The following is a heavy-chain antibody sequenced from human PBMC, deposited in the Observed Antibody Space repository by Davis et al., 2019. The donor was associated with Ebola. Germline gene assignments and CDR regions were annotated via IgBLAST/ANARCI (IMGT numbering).Heavy chain of an antibody. Sequence: MPSETLSLTCAVYGGSFSDYFWSWIRQSPEKGLEWIGEISHHNGDINYNPSLRSRVAISVDSSKNQFSLKLSSVTAADTAVYYCARPRSSGSYRYGMDVWGQGTTVTVSS. J-gene: IGHJ6*02. CDR2: ISHHNGDI. V-gene: IGHV4-34*01. D-gene: IGHD1-26*01. CDR1: GGSFSDYF. CDR3: ARPRSSGSYRYGMDV.